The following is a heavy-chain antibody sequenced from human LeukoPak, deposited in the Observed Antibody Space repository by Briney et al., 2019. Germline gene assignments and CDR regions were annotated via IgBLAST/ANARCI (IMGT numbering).Heavy chain of an antibody. Sequence: ASVKVSCKASGYTFTSYYMHWVRQAPGQGLEWMGIITPSGGSTSYAQKFQGRVTMTRDMSTSTVYMELSSLRSEDTAVYYCARPAGYCSSTSCYLRYWGQGTLATVSS. D-gene: IGHD2-2*01. J-gene: IGHJ4*02. CDR2: ITPSGGST. CDR1: GYTFTSYY. CDR3: ARPAGYCSSTSCYLRY. V-gene: IGHV1-46*01.